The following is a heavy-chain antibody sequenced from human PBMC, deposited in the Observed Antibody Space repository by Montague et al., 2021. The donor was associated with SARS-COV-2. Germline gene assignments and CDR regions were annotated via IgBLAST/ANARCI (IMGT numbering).Heavy chain of an antibody. D-gene: IGHD3-10*01. Sequence: TLSLTCTVSGGSISSGGYYWSWIRQHPGKGLEWIGCIYYSGSIYYNPSLKSRVTISVDTSKNQFSLKLSSVTAADTAVYFCARATSVRGAVSWFDPWGQGILVTVSS. J-gene: IGHJ5*02. CDR1: GGSISSGGYY. V-gene: IGHV4-31*03. CDR3: ARATSVRGAVSWFDP. CDR2: IYYSGSI.